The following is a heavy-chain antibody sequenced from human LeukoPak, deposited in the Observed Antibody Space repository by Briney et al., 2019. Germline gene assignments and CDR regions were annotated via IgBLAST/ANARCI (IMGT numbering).Heavy chain of an antibody. CDR1: GFTFSSYS. Sequence: PGGSLRLSCAASGFTFSSYSMNWVRQAPGKGLEWVSYISSSSSTIYYADSVKGRFTISRDNAKNSLYLQMNSLRAEDTAVYYCARVGGYGSGSPDYWGQGILVTVSS. D-gene: IGHD3-10*01. CDR3: ARVGGYGSGSPDY. J-gene: IGHJ4*02. CDR2: ISSSSSTI. V-gene: IGHV3-48*01.